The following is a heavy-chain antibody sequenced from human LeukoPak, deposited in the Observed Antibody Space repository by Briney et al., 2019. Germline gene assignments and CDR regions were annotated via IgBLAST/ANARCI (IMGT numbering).Heavy chain of an antibody. CDR1: GGSISSSSYY. CDR3: ASAYSSSWYGRYYFDY. CDR2: IYYSGST. J-gene: IGHJ4*02. Sequence: SETLSLTCTVSGGSISSSSYYWGWIRQPPGKGLEWIGSIYYSGSTYYNPSLKSRVTISVDTSKNQFSLKLSSVTAADTAVYYCASAYSSSWYGRYYFDYWGQGTLVTVSS. V-gene: IGHV4-39*01. D-gene: IGHD6-13*01.